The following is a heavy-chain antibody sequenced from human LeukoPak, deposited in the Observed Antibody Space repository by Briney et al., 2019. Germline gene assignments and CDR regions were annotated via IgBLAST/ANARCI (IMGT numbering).Heavy chain of an antibody. V-gene: IGHV3-23*01. CDR1: GFTFSSYA. CDR2: ISGSGGST. CDR3: AKGRARASVVPAAMDY. D-gene: IGHD2-2*01. Sequence: PGGSLRLSCAASGFTFSSYAMSWVRQAPGKGLKWVSAISGSGGSTFYADSVKGRFTFSRDNSKNTLYLQMNSLRAEDTAVYYCAKGRARASVVPAAMDYWGQGTLVTVSS. J-gene: IGHJ4*02.